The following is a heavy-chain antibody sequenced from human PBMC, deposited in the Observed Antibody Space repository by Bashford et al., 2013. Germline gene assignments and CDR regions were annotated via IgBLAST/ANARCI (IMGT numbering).Heavy chain of an antibody. D-gene: IGHD3-10*01. CDR2: INPSGGTT. CDR1: GYTFANYY. V-gene: IGHV1-46*01. CDR3: VRNRASGFDF. Sequence: ASVKVSCKASGYTFANYYIQWVRQAPGQGFEWMGIINPSGGTTTYAQKFQGRLIMTRDTSTSTVYMELSSLRSEDTALYYCVRNRASGFDFWGQGTLVTVSS. J-gene: IGHJ4*02.